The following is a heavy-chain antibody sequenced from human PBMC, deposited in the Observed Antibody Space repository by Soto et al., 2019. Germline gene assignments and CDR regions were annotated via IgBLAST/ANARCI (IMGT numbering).Heavy chain of an antibody. Sequence: QVQLQESGPGLVKPSETLSLTCTVSGVSITDYHWCWIRQSPGRGLEWIGYIFSRGTPNYTPSLKRRGTLRVDSARDRFPLKRHSRTASDAAMYFCAKRFGDYLGWFGPRGQGALVIVSS. V-gene: IGHV4-59*01. CDR3: AKRFGDYLGWFGP. J-gene: IGHJ5*02. CDR2: IFSRGTP. CDR1: GVSITDYH. D-gene: IGHD4-17*01.